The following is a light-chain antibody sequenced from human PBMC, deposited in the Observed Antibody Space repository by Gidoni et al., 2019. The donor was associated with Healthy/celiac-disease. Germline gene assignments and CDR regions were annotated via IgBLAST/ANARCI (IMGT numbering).Light chain of an antibody. CDR2: AAS. CDR1: QSISSY. V-gene: IGKV1-39*01. J-gene: IGKJ2*01. CDR3: QQSYSTRRT. Sequence: DIQMTQSQSSLSASVGDRVTITCQASQSISSYLNWYQQKPGKAPKLLLYAASSLQSGVPSRFSGSGSGTDFTLTISSLQPEDFATYYCQQSYSTRRTFGQGTKLEIK.